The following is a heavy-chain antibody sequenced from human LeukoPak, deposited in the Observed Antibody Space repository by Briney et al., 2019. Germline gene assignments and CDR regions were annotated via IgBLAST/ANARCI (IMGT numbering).Heavy chain of an antibody. Sequence: SETPSLTCTVSGGSITSYYWSWIRQSAGKGLEWIGRIYITGSTTYNPSLKSRVTMSLDTSKNQFSLKLSSVTAADTAVYYCSGKYGSGSYYEDYWGQGTLVTVSS. CDR1: GGSITSYY. J-gene: IGHJ4*02. V-gene: IGHV4-4*07. D-gene: IGHD3-10*01. CDR3: SGKYGSGSYYEDY. CDR2: IYITGST.